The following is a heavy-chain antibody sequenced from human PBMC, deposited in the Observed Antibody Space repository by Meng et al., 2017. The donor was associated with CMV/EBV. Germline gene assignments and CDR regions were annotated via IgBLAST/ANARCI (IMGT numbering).Heavy chain of an antibody. CDR1: GFTFSSYG. V-gene: IGHV3-30*02. CDR3: AKDPRYCSSTSCEPSDY. J-gene: IGHJ4*02. Sequence: GESLKNSCAASGFTFSSYGMHWVRQAPGKGLEWVAFIRYDGSNKYYADSVKGRFTISRDNSKNTLYLQMNSLRAEDTAVYYCAKDPRYCSSTSCEPSDYWGQGTLVTVSS. D-gene: IGHD2-2*01. CDR2: IRYDGSNK.